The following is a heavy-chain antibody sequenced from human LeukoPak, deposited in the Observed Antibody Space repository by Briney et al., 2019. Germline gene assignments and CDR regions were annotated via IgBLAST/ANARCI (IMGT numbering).Heavy chain of an antibody. J-gene: IGHJ6*03. CDR2: MNPNSGNT. CDR3: AREGGDYVYYYYYMDV. Sequence: ASVKVSCKASGYTFTSYGINWVRQATGQGLEWMGWMNPNSGNTGYAQKFQGRVTMTRNTSISTAYMELSSLRSEDTAVYYCAREGGDYVYYYYYMDVWGKGTTVTVSS. CDR1: GYTFTSYG. D-gene: IGHD4-17*01. V-gene: IGHV1-8*01.